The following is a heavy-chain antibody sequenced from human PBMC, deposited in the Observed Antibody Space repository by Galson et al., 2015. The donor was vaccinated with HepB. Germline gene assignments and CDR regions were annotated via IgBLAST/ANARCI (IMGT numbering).Heavy chain of an antibody. Sequence: SLRLSCAASGFTFSHYGMHWVRQGPGKGLEWVAVISYDGSDKYYGDSVKGRFTISRDNSRNTLYLQMNNLRPDDTSVYYCAKDYRESYNWLDAWGQGTLVTVST. CDR1: GFTFSHYG. J-gene: IGHJ5*02. V-gene: IGHV3-30*18. CDR2: ISYDGSDK. D-gene: IGHD3-16*02. CDR3: AKDYRESYNWLDA.